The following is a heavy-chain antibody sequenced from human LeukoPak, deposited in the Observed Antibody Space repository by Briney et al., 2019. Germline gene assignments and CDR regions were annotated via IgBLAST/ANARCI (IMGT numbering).Heavy chain of an antibody. J-gene: IGHJ4*02. Sequence: VASVKVSCKASGGTFSSYAISWVRQAPGQGLEWMGGIIPIFGTANYAQKSQGRVTITADESTSTAYMELSSLRSEDTAVYYCARYHYGSGSGIFDYWGQGTLVTVSS. CDR2: IIPIFGTA. CDR3: ARYHYGSGSGIFDY. V-gene: IGHV1-69*13. D-gene: IGHD3-10*01. CDR1: GGTFSSYA.